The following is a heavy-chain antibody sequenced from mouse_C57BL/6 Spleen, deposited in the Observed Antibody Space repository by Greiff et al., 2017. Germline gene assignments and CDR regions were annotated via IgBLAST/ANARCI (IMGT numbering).Heavy chain of an antibody. CDR3: ASYDSNYAWFAY. CDR2: IDPANGNT. CDR1: GFNINNTY. D-gene: IGHD2-5*01. V-gene: IGHV14-3*01. J-gene: IGHJ3*01. Sequence: EVQLQQSVAELVRPGASVKLSCTASGFNINNTYMHWVKQRPEQGLEWIGRIDPANGNTKYAPKFQGKATITADTSSNTAYLQLSSLTSEDTAIYYCASYDSNYAWFAYWGQGTLVTVSA.